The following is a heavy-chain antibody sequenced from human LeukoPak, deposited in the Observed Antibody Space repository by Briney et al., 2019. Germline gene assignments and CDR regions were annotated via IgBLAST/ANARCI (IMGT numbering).Heavy chain of an antibody. CDR1: GGSISSGGYY. CDR3: ARRPYDILTGPRMVDAFDI. J-gene: IGHJ3*02. D-gene: IGHD3-9*01. CDR2: IYYSGST. Sequence: PSETLSLTCTVSGGSISSGGYYWSWIRQHPGKGLEWIGYIYYSGSTYYNPSLKSRVTISVDTSKNQFSLKLSSVTAADTAVYYCARRPYDILTGPRMVDAFDIWGQGTMVTVSS. V-gene: IGHV4-31*03.